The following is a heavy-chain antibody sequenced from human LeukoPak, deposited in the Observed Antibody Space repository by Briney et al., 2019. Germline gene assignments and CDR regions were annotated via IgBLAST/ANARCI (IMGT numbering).Heavy chain of an antibody. V-gene: IGHV1-8*01. CDR1: GYTFISYD. J-gene: IGHJ3*02. CDR2: MNPNSGNT. D-gene: IGHD3-22*01. CDR3: ARHRLHRIYYDTTGYYHDACDI. Sequence: ASVKVSCKASGYTFISYDINWVRQATGQGLEWMGWMNPNSGNTGYAQKFQGRVTMTRNTSISTAYMELRSLRSDDTAVYFCARHRLHRIYYDTTGYYHDACDIWGQGTMVTVSS.